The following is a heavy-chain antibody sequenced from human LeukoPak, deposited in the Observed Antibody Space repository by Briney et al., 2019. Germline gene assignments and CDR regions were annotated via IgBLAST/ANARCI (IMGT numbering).Heavy chain of an antibody. Sequence: PSETLSLTCVVSGGSVTGTSYYWGWIRQPPGKGLEYIGSIYYSGSTYYNPSLESRGTVSVDTSKNHFYLRLRFVTAADTAVYYCARHQGVAVSGLMMRQNWLDPWGQGTLVTVSS. J-gene: IGHJ5*02. V-gene: IGHV4-39*01. D-gene: IGHD6-19*01. CDR3: ARHQGVAVSGLMMRQNWLDP. CDR1: GGSVTGTSYY. CDR2: IYYSGST.